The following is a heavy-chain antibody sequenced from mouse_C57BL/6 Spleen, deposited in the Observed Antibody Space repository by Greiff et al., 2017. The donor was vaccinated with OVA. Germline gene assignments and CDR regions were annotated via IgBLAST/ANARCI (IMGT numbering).Heavy chain of an antibody. CDR1: GYTFTSYW. Sequence: QVQLQQPGAELVKPGASVKLSCKASGYTFTSYWMHWVKQRPEQGLEWIGMIHPNSGSTNYNEKFKSKATLTVDKSSSTAYMQLSSLTSEDSAVYYCARPDGYLFDYWGQGTTLTVSS. CDR3: ARPDGYLFDY. V-gene: IGHV1-64*01. J-gene: IGHJ2*01. CDR2: IHPNSGST. D-gene: IGHD2-3*01.